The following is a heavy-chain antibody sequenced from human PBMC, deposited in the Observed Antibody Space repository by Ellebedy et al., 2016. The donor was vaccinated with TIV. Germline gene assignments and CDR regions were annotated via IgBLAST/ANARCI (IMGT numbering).Heavy chain of an antibody. Sequence: GGSLRLSCAASGFNVTSNYISWVRQAPGKGLEWVSVIYRGGSTDYADSMKGRFTVSRHISKNMVYLQMNSLRAEDTAVYYCARDGDNGTYRDGFDIWGQGTMATVSS. CDR2: IYRGGST. V-gene: IGHV3-53*04. CDR3: ARDGDNGTYRDGFDI. CDR1: GFNVTSNY. D-gene: IGHD1-26*01. J-gene: IGHJ3*02.